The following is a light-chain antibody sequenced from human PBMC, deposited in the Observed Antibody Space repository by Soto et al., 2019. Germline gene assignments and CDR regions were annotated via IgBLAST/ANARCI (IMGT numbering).Light chain of an antibody. V-gene: IGLV2-8*01. CDR3: SSYAGSNLGV. CDR1: SSDVGGYNY. J-gene: IGLJ1*01. Sequence: QSALTQPPSASGFPGQSVTIPCTGTSSDVGGYNYVSWYQQHPGKAPKLMIYEVSKRPSGVPDRFSGSKSGNTASLTVSGLQAEDEADYYCSSYAGSNLGVFGTGTKVTVL. CDR2: EVS.